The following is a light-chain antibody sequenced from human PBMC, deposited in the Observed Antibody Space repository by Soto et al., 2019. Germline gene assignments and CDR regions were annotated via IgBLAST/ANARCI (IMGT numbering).Light chain of an antibody. J-gene: IGKJ1*01. CDR2: LGS. CDR3: MQALKPPWT. CDR1: ESLLYSNGYNY. Sequence: DIVMTQSPLSLPVTPGEPASISCRSSESLLYSNGYNYLDWYLQKPGQSPQLLIYLGSNRASGVPDRFSGSGSGTDFTLKISRVEADDVGVYYCMQALKPPWTFGQGTKVEIK. V-gene: IGKV2-28*01.